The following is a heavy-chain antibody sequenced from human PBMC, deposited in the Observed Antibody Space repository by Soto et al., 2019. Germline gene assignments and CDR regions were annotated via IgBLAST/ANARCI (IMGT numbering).Heavy chain of an antibody. J-gene: IGHJ2*01. V-gene: IGHV4-34*01. D-gene: IGHD3-22*01. CDR3: ARCAVITNWYFDL. CDR1: GGSFSCYY. Sequence: PSETLSLTCAVYGGSFSCYYWSWIRQPTGKGLEWIGEINHSGSTNYNPSLKSRVTISVDTSKNPFSLKLSSVTAADTAVYYCARCAVITNWYFDLWCGGTLVTVS. CDR2: INHSGST.